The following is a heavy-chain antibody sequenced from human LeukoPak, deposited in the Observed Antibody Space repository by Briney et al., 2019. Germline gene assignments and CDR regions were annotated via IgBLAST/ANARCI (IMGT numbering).Heavy chain of an antibody. CDR2: INHSGST. J-gene: IGHJ3*02. CDR1: GGSSSGYY. Sequence: SETLSLTCAVYGGSSSGYYWSWIRQPPGKGLKWIGEINHSGSTNYNPSLKSRVTISVDTSKNQFSLKLSSVTAADTAVYYCARGWAGVVVPAATIAARERGAFDIWGQGTMVTVSS. CDR3: ARGWAGVVVPAATIAARERGAFDI. V-gene: IGHV4-34*01. D-gene: IGHD2-2*01.